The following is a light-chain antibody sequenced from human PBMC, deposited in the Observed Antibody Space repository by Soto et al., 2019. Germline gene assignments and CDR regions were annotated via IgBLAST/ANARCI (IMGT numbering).Light chain of an antibody. V-gene: IGKV1-5*03. J-gene: IGKJ1*01. Sequence: DIQMTQSPSTLSASVGDRVTITCRASQTINNYLTWYQLKPGKAPKFLIYRVSTLEAGVPSRFSGAGSGTDFSLTISSLQPDDFATYYCHQYKSYPLTFGQGTKVEIK. CDR2: RVS. CDR1: QTINNY. CDR3: HQYKSYPLT.